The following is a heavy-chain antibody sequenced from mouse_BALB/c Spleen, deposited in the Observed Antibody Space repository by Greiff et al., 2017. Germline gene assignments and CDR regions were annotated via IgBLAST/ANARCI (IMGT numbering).Heavy chain of an antibody. CDR2: ISYDGSN. CDR1: GYSITSGYY. D-gene: IGHD1-1*01. CDR3: ARDGTVGPMDY. V-gene: IGHV3-6*02. Sequence: EVQLQESGPGLVKPSQSLSLTCSVTGYSITSGYYWNWIRQFPGNKLEWMGYISYDGSNNYNPSLKNRISITRDTSKNQFFLKLNSVTTEDTATYYCARDGTVGPMDYWGQGTSVTVSS. J-gene: IGHJ4*01.